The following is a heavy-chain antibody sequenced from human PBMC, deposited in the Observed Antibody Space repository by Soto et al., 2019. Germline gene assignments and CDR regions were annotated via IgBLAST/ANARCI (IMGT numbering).Heavy chain of an antibody. CDR1: GFSLSTSGVG. J-gene: IGHJ5*02. V-gene: IGHV2-5*02. Sequence: QITLKESGPTLVKPTQTLTLTCTFSGFSLSTSGVGVGWIRQPPGKALEWLALIYWDDDKRYSPSLKSRLTITKDTSKNQEVLTMTNMDPVDTATYYCARSNGFIAAAVNWFDPWGQGTLVTVSS. D-gene: IGHD6-13*01. CDR2: IYWDDDK. CDR3: ARSNGFIAAAVNWFDP.